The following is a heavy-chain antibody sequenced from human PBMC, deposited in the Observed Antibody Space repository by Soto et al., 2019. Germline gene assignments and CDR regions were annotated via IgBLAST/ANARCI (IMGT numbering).Heavy chain of an antibody. D-gene: IGHD6-6*01. J-gene: IGHJ6*03. CDR1: GGSFSGYY. CDR2: INHSGST. V-gene: IGHV4-34*01. Sequence: SETLSLTCAVYGGSFSGYYCSWIRQPPGKGLEWIGEINHSGSTNYNPSLKSRVTISVDTSKNQFSLKLSSVTAADTAVYYCARAVGADSSSYYYYYMDVWGKGTTVTVSS. CDR3: ARAVGADSSSYYYYYMDV.